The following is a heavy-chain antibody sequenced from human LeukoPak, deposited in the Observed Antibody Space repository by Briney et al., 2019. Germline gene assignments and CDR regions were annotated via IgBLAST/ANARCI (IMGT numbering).Heavy chain of an antibody. V-gene: IGHV1-8*01. CDR2: MNPNSGNT. J-gene: IGHJ5*02. CDR3: AREDYDILTGYLANNWFDP. CDR1: GYTFTSYD. Sequence: ASVKVSCKASGYTFTSYDINWVRQATGQGLEWMGWMNPNSGNTGYAQKFQGRVTMTRNTSISTAYMELSSLRSEDTAVYYCAREDYDILTGYLANNWFDPWGQGTLVTVSS. D-gene: IGHD3-9*01.